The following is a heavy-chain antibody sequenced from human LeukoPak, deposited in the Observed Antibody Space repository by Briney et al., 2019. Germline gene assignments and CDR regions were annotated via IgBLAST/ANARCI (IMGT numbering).Heavy chain of an antibody. Sequence: GGSLRLSCAASGFIFSSYWMSWVRQAPGKGLEWVTNIKQDGSAKYYVDSVKGRFTISRDNPKNSLYLKMNSLRAEDTALYYCAVKASDIWGQGTMVTVSS. CDR3: AVKASDI. CDR1: GFIFSSYW. V-gene: IGHV3-7*02. CDR2: IKQDGSAK. J-gene: IGHJ3*02.